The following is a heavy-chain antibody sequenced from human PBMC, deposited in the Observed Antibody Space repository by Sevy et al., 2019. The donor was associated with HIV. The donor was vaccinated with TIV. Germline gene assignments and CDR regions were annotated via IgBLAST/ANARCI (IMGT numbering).Heavy chain of an antibody. CDR1: GFTFSSYA. Sequence: GGSLRLSCAASGFTFSSYAMHWVRQAPGKGLEWVAVISYDGSNKYYADPVKGRFTISRDNSKNTLYLQMNSLRAEDTAVYYCARDVGYCSGGSCRYYYYGMDVWGQGTTVTVSS. V-gene: IGHV3-30-3*01. J-gene: IGHJ6*02. D-gene: IGHD2-15*01. CDR3: ARDVGYCSGGSCRYYYYGMDV. CDR2: ISYDGSNK.